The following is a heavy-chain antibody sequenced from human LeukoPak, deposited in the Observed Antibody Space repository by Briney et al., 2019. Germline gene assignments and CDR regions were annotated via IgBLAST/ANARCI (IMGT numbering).Heavy chain of an antibody. CDR3: ARVNYDILTGYLYFDY. D-gene: IGHD3-9*01. Sequence: SETLSLTCTVSGGSISSGTYYWSWIRQPAGKGLEWIGTIFYSGNTYYSPSLESRVTLSIDTSKNQFSLKLSSVTAADTAVYYCARVNYDILTGYLYFDYWGQGTLVTVSS. J-gene: IGHJ4*02. V-gene: IGHV4-39*07. CDR2: IFYSGNT. CDR1: GGSISSGTYY.